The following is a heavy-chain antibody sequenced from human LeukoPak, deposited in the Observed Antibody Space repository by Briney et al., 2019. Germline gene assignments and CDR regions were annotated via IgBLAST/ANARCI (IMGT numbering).Heavy chain of an antibody. J-gene: IGHJ6*03. V-gene: IGHV1-3*03. D-gene: IGHD3-3*01. Sequence: ASVKVSCKASGYDFTKYAVQWVRQAPGQRLEWMGWIDAGNGRTKYSQDFQGRVTITRDTSARIAYMELSSLTSDDMSVYYCARGLFRAFFWSGYNYMDVWGKGTTVTVSS. CDR2: IDAGNGRT. CDR1: GYDFTKYA. CDR3: ARGLFRAFFWSGYNYMDV.